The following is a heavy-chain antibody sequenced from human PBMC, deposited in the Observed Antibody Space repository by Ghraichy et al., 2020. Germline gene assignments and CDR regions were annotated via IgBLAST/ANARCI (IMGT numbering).Heavy chain of an antibody. V-gene: IGHV3-30*02. CDR2: IRYDGSNK. CDR3: AKDPLRYCGGDCYSHFDY. J-gene: IGHJ4*02. CDR1: GFTFSSYG. Sequence: GGSLRLSCAASGFTFSSYGMHWVRQAPGKGLEWVAFIRYDGSNKYYADSVKGRFTISRDNSKNTLYLQMNSLRAEDTAVYYCAKDPLRYCGGDCYSHFDYWGQGTLVTVSS. D-gene: IGHD2-21*02.